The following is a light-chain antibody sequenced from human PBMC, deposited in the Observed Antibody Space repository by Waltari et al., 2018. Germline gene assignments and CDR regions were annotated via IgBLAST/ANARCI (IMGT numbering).Light chain of an antibody. CDR1: SNDVGGYTY. V-gene: IGLV2-8*01. Sequence: QSALTQPPSASGSPGQSVTISCTGTSNDVGGYTYVSWYQQQPGKAPKLIIHEVSKRPSGVPDRFSGSKSANTASLTGSGLQADDEADYYCSSYADSSNLVFGGGTKLTVL. CDR3: SSYADSSNLV. CDR2: EVS. J-gene: IGLJ2*01.